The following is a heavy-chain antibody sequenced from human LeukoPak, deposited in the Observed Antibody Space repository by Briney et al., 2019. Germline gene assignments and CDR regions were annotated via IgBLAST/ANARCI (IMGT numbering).Heavy chain of an antibody. V-gene: IGHV1-2*02. J-gene: IGHJ4*02. CDR3: ARSYCGGDCYSTEFDA. CDR1: GYKFTSYY. Sequence: ASVKVSCKASGYKFTSYYMHWVRQAPGQGLEWMGWINCNNAGTNYAQNFQDRVAMTRDPSITTVYMEVSRLTFDDTAVYFCARSYCGGDCYSTEFDAWGQGSLVTVSS. CDR2: INCNNAGT. D-gene: IGHD2-21*02.